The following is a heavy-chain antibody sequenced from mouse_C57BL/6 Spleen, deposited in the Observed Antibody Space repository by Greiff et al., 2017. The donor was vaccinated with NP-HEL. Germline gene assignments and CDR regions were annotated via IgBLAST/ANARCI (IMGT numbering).Heavy chain of an antibody. V-gene: IGHV1-15*01. CDR2: IDPETGGT. J-gene: IGHJ3*01. CDR1: GYTFTDYE. CDR3: TREGSSGYFAY. D-gene: IGHD3-2*02. Sequence: QVQLQQSGAELVRPGASVTLSCKASGYTFTDYEMHWVKQTPVHGLEWIGAIDPETGGTAYNQKFKGKAILTADKSSSTAYMELRSLTSEDSAVYYCTREGSSGYFAYWGQGTLVTVSA.